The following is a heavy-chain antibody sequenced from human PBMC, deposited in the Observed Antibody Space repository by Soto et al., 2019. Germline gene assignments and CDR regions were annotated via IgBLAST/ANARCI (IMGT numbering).Heavy chain of an antibody. J-gene: IGHJ4*02. D-gene: IGHD2-15*01. CDR1: GFIFNEYG. Sequence: HVQLVESGGGVVQPGRSLRLSCAASGFIFNEYGMHWVRQAPGKWLEWVAVIWYDGSNKYYADSVRGRFTFSRDNSRNTMSLQMNSLRVEDTAMYYCARWGCSGSNCNLNQRSFDLWGQGTLVTVSS. CDR3: ARWGCSGSNCNLNQRSFDL. CDR2: IWYDGSNK. V-gene: IGHV3-33*01.